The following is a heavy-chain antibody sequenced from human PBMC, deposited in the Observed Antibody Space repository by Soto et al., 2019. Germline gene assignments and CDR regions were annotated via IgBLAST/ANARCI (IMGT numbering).Heavy chain of an antibody. V-gene: IGHV1-8*01. Sequence: ASVKVSCKASGYIFTTFDINWVRQASGQGLEWMGWMNPNTGNTVYAQKFQGRVTMTRNTSISAAYMELSSLRSEDTAVYYCARGSARNYVNPWGQGTLVTVSS. CDR3: ARGSARNYVNP. CDR1: GYIFTTFD. J-gene: IGHJ5*02. D-gene: IGHD1-7*01. CDR2: MNPNTGNT.